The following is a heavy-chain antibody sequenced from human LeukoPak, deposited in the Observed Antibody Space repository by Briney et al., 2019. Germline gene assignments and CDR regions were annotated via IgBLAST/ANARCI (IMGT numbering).Heavy chain of an antibody. CDR3: ARSVCSGGSCYLFDY. D-gene: IGHD2-15*01. CDR2: IYTSGST. V-gene: IGHV4-61*02. J-gene: IGHJ4*02. CDR1: GGSISSGRYD. Sequence: PSQTLSLTCTVSGGSISSGRYDWSWLRQPAGKGLEWIGRIYTSGSTNYNPSLNSRVTISVDTSKNQFSLKLSSVTAADTAVYYCARSVCSGGSCYLFDYWGQGTLVTVSA.